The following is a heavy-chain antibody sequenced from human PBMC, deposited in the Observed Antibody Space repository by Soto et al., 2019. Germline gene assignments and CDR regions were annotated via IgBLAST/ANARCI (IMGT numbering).Heavy chain of an antibody. J-gene: IGHJ6*02. V-gene: IGHV1-2*02. CDR3: ARTQRYYYYGMDV. Sequence: ASVKVSCKASGYTFTGYYMHWVRQAPGQGLEWMGWINPNSGGTNYAQKFQGRVTMTRDTSISTAYMELSRLRPDDTAVYYCARTQRYYYYGMDVWGQGTTVTVSS. CDR1: GYTFTGYY. CDR2: INPNSGGT. D-gene: IGHD1-1*01.